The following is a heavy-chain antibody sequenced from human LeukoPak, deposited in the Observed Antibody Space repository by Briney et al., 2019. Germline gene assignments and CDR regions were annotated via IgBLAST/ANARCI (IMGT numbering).Heavy chain of an antibody. J-gene: IGHJ6*04. D-gene: IGHD3-10*02. Sequence: GGSLSLSCAASGFTFSSYEMNWVRPAPGKGLEWVSYISSSGSTIYYADSVKGRFTISRDNAKKSLYLQMNSLRAEDTAVYYCAELGITMIGGVWGKGTTVTISS. CDR1: GFTFSSYE. CDR3: AELGITMIGGV. CDR2: ISSSGSTI. V-gene: IGHV3-48*03.